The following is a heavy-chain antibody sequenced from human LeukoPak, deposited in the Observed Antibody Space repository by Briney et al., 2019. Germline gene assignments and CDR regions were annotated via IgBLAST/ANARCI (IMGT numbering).Heavy chain of an antibody. Sequence: PGGSLRLSCAASGSTFSSFAMHWVRQAPGKGLEYLSAIYSDGSRTYYADSVKGRFTISRDNSKNTLYFEMGSLRVEDTAVYYCVKSPGSGWPVWGQGTLLTVSS. D-gene: IGHD6-19*01. J-gene: IGHJ4*02. CDR3: VKSPGSGWPV. V-gene: IGHV3-64D*06. CDR1: GSTFSSFA. CDR2: IYSDGSRT.